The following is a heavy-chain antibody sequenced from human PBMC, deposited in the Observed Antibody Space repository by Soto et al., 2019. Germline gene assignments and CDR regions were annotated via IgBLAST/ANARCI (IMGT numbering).Heavy chain of an antibody. Sequence: QVQLQQWGAGLLKPSETLSLTCAVYGWSFSDYYWSWIRQPPGKGLECIGEINNRGSTNYNPSLKSRVTMSIDSSTNQFALRLSSVTAADTAVYYCATNYGGNHYYGMAVGGQGTTVSVSS. CDR1: GWSFSDYY. J-gene: IGHJ6*02. CDR2: INNRGST. CDR3: ATNYGGNHYYGMAV. V-gene: IGHV4-34*01. D-gene: IGHD1-26*01.